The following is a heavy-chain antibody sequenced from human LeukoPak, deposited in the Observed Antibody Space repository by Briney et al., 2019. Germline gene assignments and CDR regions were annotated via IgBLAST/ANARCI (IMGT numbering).Heavy chain of an antibody. CDR1: GYTFTGYY. J-gene: IGHJ6*02. V-gene: IGHV1-2*06. CDR2: INPNSGGT. D-gene: IGHD2-2*01. CDR3: AREGKYCSSTSCYKYYYYYGMDV. Sequence: ASVKVSRKASGYTFTGYYMHWVRQAPGQGLEWMGRINPNSGGTNYAQKFQGRVTMTRDTSISTAYMELSRLRSDDMAVYYCAREGKYCSSTSCYKYYYYYGMDVWGQGTTVTVSS.